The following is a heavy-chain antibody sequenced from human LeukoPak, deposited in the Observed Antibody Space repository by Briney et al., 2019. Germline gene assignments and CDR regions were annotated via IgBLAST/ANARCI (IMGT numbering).Heavy chain of an antibody. CDR1: RYTFTGYY. Sequence: ASVKVSCKASRYTFTGYYMHWVRQAPGQGLEWMGRINPNSGGTNYAQKFQGRVTMTRDTSISTAYMELSRLRSDDTAVYYCATLVEYSSSSNAFDIWGQGTMVTVSS. D-gene: IGHD6-6*01. CDR3: ATLVEYSSSSNAFDI. CDR2: INPNSGGT. J-gene: IGHJ3*02. V-gene: IGHV1-2*06.